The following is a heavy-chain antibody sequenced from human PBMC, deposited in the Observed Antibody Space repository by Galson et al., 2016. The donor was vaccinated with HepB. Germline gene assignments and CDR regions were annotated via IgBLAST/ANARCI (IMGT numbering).Heavy chain of an antibody. D-gene: IGHD5-18*01. J-gene: IGHJ4*02. CDR3: ARDPLGYSYALVRYFDY. Sequence: SLRLSCAASGFTFTSYSMNWVRQVPGKGLEWVSYIGSSPGTVYYADSVKGRFTISGDNAKNSLYLQMNSLRDEDTAVYYWARDPLGYSYALVRYFDYWGQGTLVTVSS. CDR1: GFTFTSYS. V-gene: IGHV3-48*02. CDR2: IGSSPGTV.